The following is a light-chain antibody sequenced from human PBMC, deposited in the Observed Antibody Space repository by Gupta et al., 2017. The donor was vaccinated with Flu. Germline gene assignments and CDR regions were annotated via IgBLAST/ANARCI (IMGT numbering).Light chain of an antibody. CDR3: QQLNSYPT. CDR1: QVIRSY. V-gene: IGKV1-9*01. Sequence: SPYFLSASVGDRVNITCRASQVIRSYLAWYQQKPGKAPKLLIYAPSTLQSGVPSRFSDSGSGTEFTLTISSLQPEDFATYYCQQLNSYPTFGQGTKVEIK. CDR2: APS. J-gene: IGKJ1*01.